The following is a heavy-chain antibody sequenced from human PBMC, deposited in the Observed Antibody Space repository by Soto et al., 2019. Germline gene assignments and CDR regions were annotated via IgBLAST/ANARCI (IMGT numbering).Heavy chain of an antibody. Sequence: PSETLPRTCTLSGSYKSRGGYSWSRIRQHPGKGLEWIGYIYYSGRTYYNPSLKSRVTISVDTSTNKFSLKLSSVTAADTAVYSCPRETGYSGSSGYPLNCFDPLGQGNLIT. CDR1: GSYKSRGGYS. D-gene: IGHD3-22*01. J-gene: IGHJ5*02. V-gene: IGHV4-31*03. CDR3: PRETGYSGSSGYPLNCFDP. CDR2: IYYSGRT.